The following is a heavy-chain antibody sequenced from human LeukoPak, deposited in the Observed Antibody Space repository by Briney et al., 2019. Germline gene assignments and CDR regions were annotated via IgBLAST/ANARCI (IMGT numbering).Heavy chain of an antibody. J-gene: IGHJ5*02. V-gene: IGHV3-30*02. CDR1: GFTFSSYG. Sequence: GGSLRLSCAASGFTFSSYGMHWVRQAPGKGLEWVAFIRYDGSNKYYADSVKGRFTISRDNSKNTLYLQMSSLRADDTAVYYCAARPYCTTATCPKTNWFDPWGQGTLVTVSS. CDR2: IRYDGSNK. D-gene: IGHD2-8*01. CDR3: AARPYCTTATCPKTNWFDP.